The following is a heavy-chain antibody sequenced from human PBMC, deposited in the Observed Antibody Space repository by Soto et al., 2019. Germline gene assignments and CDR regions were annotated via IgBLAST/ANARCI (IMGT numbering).Heavy chain of an antibody. CDR1: GFTFSIYD. Sequence: GGSLRLSCAASGFTFSIYDMNWVRQAPGKGLEGVAVISYDGSKKYYVDSVKGRSTISRDNSKSTLYVQMNSLRAEDTAVYYCARDRYDILTGYPRTYGMDVWGQGTTVTVSS. CDR3: ARDRYDILTGYPRTYGMDV. D-gene: IGHD3-9*01. CDR2: ISYDGSKK. J-gene: IGHJ6*02. V-gene: IGHV3-30-3*01.